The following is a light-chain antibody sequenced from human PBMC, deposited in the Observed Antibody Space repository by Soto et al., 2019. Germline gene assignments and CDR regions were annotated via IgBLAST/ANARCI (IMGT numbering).Light chain of an antibody. CDR3: QSYDSSLSVV. CDR2: GNS. J-gene: IGLJ2*01. Sequence: QSVLTQPPSVSGAPGQRVTISCTGSSSNIGAGYDVHWYQQLPGTAPKLLIYGNSNRPSGVPDRFSGSKSGTSASLAITGLQAEDEADYHCQSYDSSLSVVFGGGTKVTVL. V-gene: IGLV1-40*01. CDR1: SSNIGAGYD.